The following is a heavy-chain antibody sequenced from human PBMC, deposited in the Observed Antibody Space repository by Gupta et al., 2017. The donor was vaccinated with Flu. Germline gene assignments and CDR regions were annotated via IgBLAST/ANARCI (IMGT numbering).Heavy chain of an antibody. CDR2: INPNSGGT. CDR3: AREGTYCSGGSCYSEYYYYGMDV. J-gene: IGHJ6*02. D-gene: IGHD2-15*01. Sequence: QVQLVQSGAEVKKPGASVKVSCKASGYTFTGYYMHWVLQAPGQGLEWMGWINPNSGGTNYAQKFQGWVTMTRDTSISTAYMELSRLRSDDTAVYYCAREGTYCSGGSCYSEYYYYGMDVWGQGTTVTVSS. V-gene: IGHV1-2*04. CDR1: GYTFTGYY.